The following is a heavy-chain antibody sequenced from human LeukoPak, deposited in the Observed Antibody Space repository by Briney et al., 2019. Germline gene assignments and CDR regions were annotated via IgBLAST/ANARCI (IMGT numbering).Heavy chain of an antibody. J-gene: IGHJ4*02. V-gene: IGHV3-21*01. CDR1: GFTFASNS. CDR3: AGGNSALLDY. D-gene: IGHD5-18*01. CDR2: ISDSGIYI. Sequence: GGSLRLSCAASGFTFASNSMNWVRQAPGKGLEWVSSISDSGIYIFYSDSVKGRFTVSRDNAKNSLYLQMNSLRAEDTAVYYCAGGNSALLDYWGQGTLVTVSS.